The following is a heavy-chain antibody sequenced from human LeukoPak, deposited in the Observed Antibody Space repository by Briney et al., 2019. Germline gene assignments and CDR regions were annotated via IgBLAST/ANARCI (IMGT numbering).Heavy chain of an antibody. CDR3: ARDFELLGSQNAFDI. Sequence: SSETLSLTCTVSGGSISSGDYYWSWIRQPPGKGLEWIGYIYYSGSTYYNPSLKSRVTISVDTSKNQFSLKLSSVTAADTAVYYCARDFELLGSQNAFDIWGQGTMVTVSS. V-gene: IGHV4-30-4*01. CDR2: IYYSGST. D-gene: IGHD2-15*01. CDR1: GGSISSGDYY. J-gene: IGHJ3*02.